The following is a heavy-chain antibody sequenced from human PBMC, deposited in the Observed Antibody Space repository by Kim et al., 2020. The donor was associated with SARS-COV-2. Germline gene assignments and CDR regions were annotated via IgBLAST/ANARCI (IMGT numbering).Heavy chain of an antibody. CDR3: ARLLVPADYYYYGMDV. V-gene: IGHV4-4*02. CDR1: GGSISSSNW. D-gene: IGHD2-2*01. CDR2: IYHSGST. J-gene: IGHJ6*02. Sequence: SETLSLTCAVSGGSISSSNWWSWVRQPPGKGLEWIGEIYHSGSTNYNPSLKSRVTISVDKSKNQFSLKLSSVTAADTAVYYCARLLVPADYYYYGMDVWGQGTTVTVSS.